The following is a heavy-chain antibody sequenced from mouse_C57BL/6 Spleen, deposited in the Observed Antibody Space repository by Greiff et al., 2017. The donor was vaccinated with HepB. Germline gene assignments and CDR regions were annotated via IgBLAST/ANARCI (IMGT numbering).Heavy chain of an antibody. J-gene: IGHJ3*01. D-gene: IGHD1-1*01. CDR3: ARAGYYGSSPSWFAY. V-gene: IGHV5-17*01. CDR1: GFTFSDYG. CDR2: ISSGSSTI. Sequence: EVQGVESGGGLVKPGGSLKLSCAASGFTFSDYGMHWVRQAPEKGLEWVAYISSGSSTIYYADTVKGRFTISRDNAKNTLFLQMTSLRSEDTAMYYCARAGYYGSSPSWFAYWGQGTLVTVSA.